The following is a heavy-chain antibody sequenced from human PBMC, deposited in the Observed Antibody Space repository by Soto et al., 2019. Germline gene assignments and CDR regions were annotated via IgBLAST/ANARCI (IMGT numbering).Heavy chain of an antibody. D-gene: IGHD2-2*01. CDR2: FYYTGST. V-gene: IGHV4-39*01. J-gene: IGHJ6*02. CDR3: ERLGGYCSGISCHGYYAMDV. Sequence: SETLSLTCTVSGGSISSGPYSWGWIRQPPGKGLEWIGTFYYTGSTHYNPSLESRVTISVDTSKNQFSLKVRSVTAADTAMYYCERLGGYCSGISCHGYYAMDVWGQGTTVTVSS. CDR1: GGSISSGPYS.